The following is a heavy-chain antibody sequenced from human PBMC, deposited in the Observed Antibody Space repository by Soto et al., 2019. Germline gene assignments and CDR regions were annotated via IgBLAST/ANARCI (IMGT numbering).Heavy chain of an antibody. CDR2: IYYSGST. J-gene: IGHJ4*02. V-gene: IGHV4-59*08. CDR1: GGSISSHS. CDR3: ATQYYSDRSGYYLDY. D-gene: IGHD3-22*01. Sequence: QVQLQESGPGLVKPSETLSLTCTVSGGSISSHSWSWIRQPPGKGLEWIGYIYYSGSTNYNPSLKSRVTISVDTSKTQFPLKRSSVTAADTAVYYCATQYYSDRSGYYLDYWGQGTLVTVSS.